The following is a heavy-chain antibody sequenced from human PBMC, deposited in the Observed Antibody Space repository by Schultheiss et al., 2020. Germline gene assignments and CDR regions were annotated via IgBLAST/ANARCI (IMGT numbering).Heavy chain of an antibody. D-gene: IGHD6-6*01. CDR1: GGTFSSYA. Sequence: SVKVSCKASGGTFSSYAISWVRQAHGQGLEWMGRIIPILGIANYAQKFQGRVTITADKSTSTAYMELSSLRSDDTAVYYCARDGLAARRTPRDFDPWGQGTLVNVSS. V-gene: IGHV1-69*04. CDR3: ARDGLAARRTPRDFDP. CDR2: IIPILGIA. J-gene: IGHJ5*02.